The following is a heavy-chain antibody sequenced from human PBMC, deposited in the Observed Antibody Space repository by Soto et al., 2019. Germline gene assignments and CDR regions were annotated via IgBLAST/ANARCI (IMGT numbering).Heavy chain of an antibody. D-gene: IGHD3-22*01. CDR3: ARLKVQSDSGYYPTDYYFDY. V-gene: IGHV5-51*01. J-gene: IGHJ4*02. CDR1: GYSFTSYW. CDR2: IYPGDSDT. Sequence: GESLKISCKGSGYSFTSYWIGWVRQMPGKGLEWMGIIYPGDSDTRYSPSFQGQVTISADKSISTAYLQWSSLKASDTAMYYCARLKVQSDSGYYPTDYYFDYWGQGTLVTVSS.